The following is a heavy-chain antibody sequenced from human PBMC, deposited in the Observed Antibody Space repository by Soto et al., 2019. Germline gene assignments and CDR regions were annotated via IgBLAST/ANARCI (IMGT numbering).Heavy chain of an antibody. Sequence: PSVKVSCKTSGHTFPGYYIHWVRHAPSQGVEWMGCINPNSGGKNYAQKFQGRVTMTRDTSISTAYMELNRLTSDDTAIYHCARDERFDPTTGYYYAMHVWGQGTTVTVSS. CDR2: INPNSGGK. J-gene: IGHJ6*02. CDR1: GHTFPGYY. CDR3: ARDERFDPTTGYYYAMHV. V-gene: IGHV1-2*02. D-gene: IGHD3-9*01.